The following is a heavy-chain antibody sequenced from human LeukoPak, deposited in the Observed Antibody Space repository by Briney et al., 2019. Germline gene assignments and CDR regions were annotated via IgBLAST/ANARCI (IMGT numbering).Heavy chain of an antibody. D-gene: IGHD3-9*01. J-gene: IGHJ5*02. CDR2: FDPEDGET. CDR1: GYTLTELS. Sequence: ASVKVSCKVSGYTLTELSMHWVRQAPGKGLEWMGGFDPEDGETIYAQKFQGRVTMTEDTSTDTAYMELSSLRSEDTAVYYCATRPKLRYFDWSDAFDPWGQGTLVTVSS. CDR3: ATRPKLRYFDWSDAFDP. V-gene: IGHV1-24*01.